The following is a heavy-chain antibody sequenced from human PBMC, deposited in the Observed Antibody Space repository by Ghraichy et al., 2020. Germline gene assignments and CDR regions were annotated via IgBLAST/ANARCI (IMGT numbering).Heavy chain of an antibody. J-gene: IGHJ5*02. Sequence: GGSLRLSCAASGFTFSSYAMSWVRQAPGKGLEWVSAISGSGGSTYYADSVKGRFTISRDNSKNTLYLQMNSLRAEDTAVYYCAKNLIVGIDKPCWFDPWGQGTLVTVSS. CDR3: AKNLIVGIDKPCWFDP. CDR2: ISGSGGST. D-gene: IGHD3/OR15-3a*01. CDR1: GFTFSSYA. V-gene: IGHV3-23*01.